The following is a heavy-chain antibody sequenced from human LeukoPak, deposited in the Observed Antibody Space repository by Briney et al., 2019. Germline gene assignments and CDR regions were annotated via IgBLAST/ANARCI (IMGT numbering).Heavy chain of an antibody. D-gene: IGHD3-22*01. CDR1: RGLLTSYC. CDR3: DRRMYYYDSRCYGGYWLDP. CDR2: IYYSGST. V-gene: IGHV4-59*08. J-gene: IGHJ5*02. Sequence: SETLSLTSTGSRGLLTSYCWSWIRQPPGKGLEWIGYIYYSGSTTYNPSLKSRVTISVATSKNQFALKLSSVTAADTAVYYCDRRMYYYDSRCYGGYWLDPWGQGTLVTVSS.